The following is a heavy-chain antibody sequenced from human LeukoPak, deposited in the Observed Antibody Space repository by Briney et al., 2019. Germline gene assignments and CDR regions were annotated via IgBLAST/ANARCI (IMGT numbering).Heavy chain of an antibody. J-gene: IGHJ6*02. CDR2: INPSGGST. CDR1: GYTFTSYY. V-gene: IGHV1-46*01. D-gene: IGHD3-3*01. Sequence: GASVKVSCKASGYTFTSYYMHWVRQAPRQGLEWMGIINPSGGSTSYAQEFQGRATMTRDTSTSTVYMELSSLRSEDTAVYYCARSIYDFWSGYGYYYYGMDVWGQGTTVTVSS. CDR3: ARSIYDFWSGYGYYYYGMDV.